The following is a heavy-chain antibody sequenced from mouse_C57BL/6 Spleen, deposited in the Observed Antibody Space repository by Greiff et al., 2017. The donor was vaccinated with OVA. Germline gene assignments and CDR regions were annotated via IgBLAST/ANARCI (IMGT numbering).Heavy chain of an antibody. CDR3: ARNYDGYYSY. D-gene: IGHD2-3*01. J-gene: IGHJ4*01. Sequence: VQLQQPGAELVKPGASVKLSCKASGYTFTSYWMQWVKQRPGQGLEWIGEIDPSDSYTNYNQKFKGKATLTVDTSSSTAYMQLSSLTSEDSAVYYCARNYDGYYSYWGQGTSVTVSS. V-gene: IGHV1-50*01. CDR1: GYTFTSYW. CDR2: IDPSDSYT.